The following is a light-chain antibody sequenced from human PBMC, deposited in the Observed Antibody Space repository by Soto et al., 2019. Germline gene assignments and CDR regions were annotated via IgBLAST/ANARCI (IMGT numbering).Light chain of an antibody. CDR3: QQYGTSAWT. Sequence: EIVMTHSPATLSVSPCERATLSFSASQSVSSDYLAWYQKKPGQSPRLLTHGASSRATGIPDRFSGSGSGTDFTLTINRLEHEDFAVYYCQQYGTSAWTFGQGTKVDIK. J-gene: IGKJ1*01. CDR2: GAS. CDR1: QSVSSDY. V-gene: IGKV3-20*01.